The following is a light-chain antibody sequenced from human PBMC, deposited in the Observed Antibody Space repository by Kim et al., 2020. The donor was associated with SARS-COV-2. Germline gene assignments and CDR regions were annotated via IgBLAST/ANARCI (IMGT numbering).Light chain of an antibody. CDR1: NCGSKS. V-gene: IGLV3-21*04. CDR2: YYR. CDR3: QVWDSSSDHRV. J-gene: IGLJ1*01. Sequence: GKPARITCGGNNCGSKSSHWYQQRPGRAPELVIYYYRHRPSGIHDRFSCSNCGNTTMLTISRVVAGDEADYYGQVWDSSSDHRVFGTGTKVTVL.